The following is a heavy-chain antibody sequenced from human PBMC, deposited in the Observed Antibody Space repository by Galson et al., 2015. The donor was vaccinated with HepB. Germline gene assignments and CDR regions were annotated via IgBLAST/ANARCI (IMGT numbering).Heavy chain of an antibody. J-gene: IGHJ4*01. CDR1: GGTFSSYA. D-gene: IGHD4-23*01. Sequence: SCKASGGTFSSYAISWVRQAPGQGLAWMGGIIPIFGTANYAQKFQGRDTITADESTSTAYMGLSSLRSEDTTVYYCARALDYGGNSDYWGHGTLVTVAS. V-gene: IGHV1-69*01. CDR3: ARALDYGGNSDY. CDR2: IIPIFGTA.